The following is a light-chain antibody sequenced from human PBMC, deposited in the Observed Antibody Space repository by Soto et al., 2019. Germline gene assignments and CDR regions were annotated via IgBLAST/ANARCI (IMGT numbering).Light chain of an antibody. V-gene: IGLV2-14*01. CDR3: CSYTSSDSVV. CDR1: SSDVGSYYY. J-gene: IGLJ2*01. Sequence: QSALTQPASVSGSPGQSITISCTGTSSDVGSYYYVSWYQHHPGKAPKVVISEVSNRPSGVSNRFSGSKFGNTASLTISGLQAEDEADYYCCSYTSSDSVVFGGGTQLTVL. CDR2: EVS.